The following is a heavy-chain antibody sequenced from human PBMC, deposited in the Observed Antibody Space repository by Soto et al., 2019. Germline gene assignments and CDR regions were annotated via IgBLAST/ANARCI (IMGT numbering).Heavy chain of an antibody. CDR3: ARGGRWYFDY. Sequence: SETLSLTCAVYGGSFSGYYWSWIRQPPGKGLEWIGEINHSGSTNYNPSLKSRVTISVDTSKNQFSLKLSSVTAADTAVYYCARGGRWYFDYWGQGTLVTVPS. D-gene: IGHD1-26*01. V-gene: IGHV4-34*01. J-gene: IGHJ4*02. CDR2: INHSGST. CDR1: GGSFSGYY.